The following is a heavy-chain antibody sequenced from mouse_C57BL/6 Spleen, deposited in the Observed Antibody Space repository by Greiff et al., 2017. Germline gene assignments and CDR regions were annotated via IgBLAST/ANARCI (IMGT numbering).Heavy chain of an antibody. D-gene: IGHD1-1*01. J-gene: IGHJ4*01. CDR1: GYTFTDYY. Sequence: VQLKESGPVLVKPGASVKMSCKASGYTFTDYYMNWVKQSHGKSLEWIGVINPYNGGTSYNQQFKGKGTLTVDKSSSTAYMELNSMTAEDSAVYYCARWYGSSGAMDYWGQGTSVTVSS. CDR3: ARWYGSSGAMDY. CDR2: INPYNGGT. V-gene: IGHV1-19*01.